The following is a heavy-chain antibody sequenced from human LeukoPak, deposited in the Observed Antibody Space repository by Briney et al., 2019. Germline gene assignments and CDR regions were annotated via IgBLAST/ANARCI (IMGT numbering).Heavy chain of an antibody. CDR2: IHTSGST. Sequence: PSETLSLTCTVSGGSFSTYYWSWIRQPPGKGPEWIAFIHTSGSTNYNPSLKSRVTISVDTSKNQFSLKLSSVTAADTAVYYCARLGLGSSSLNFDYWGQGTLVTVSS. CDR1: GGSFSTYY. CDR3: ARLGLGSSSLNFDY. D-gene: IGHD6-6*01. J-gene: IGHJ4*02. V-gene: IGHV4-4*09.